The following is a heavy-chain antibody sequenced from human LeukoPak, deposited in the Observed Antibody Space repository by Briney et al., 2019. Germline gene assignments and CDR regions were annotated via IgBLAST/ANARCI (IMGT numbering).Heavy chain of an antibody. Sequence: SETLSLTCTASGGSISSYYWSWIRQPAGKGLEWIGRIYTSGSTNYNPSLKSRVTTSVDTSKNQFSLKLSSVTAADTAVYYCARAAITTGYYYYYYMDVWGKGTTVTVSS. J-gene: IGHJ6*03. CDR1: GGSISSYY. V-gene: IGHV4-4*07. CDR3: ARAAITTGYYYYYYMDV. D-gene: IGHD4-11*01. CDR2: IYTSGST.